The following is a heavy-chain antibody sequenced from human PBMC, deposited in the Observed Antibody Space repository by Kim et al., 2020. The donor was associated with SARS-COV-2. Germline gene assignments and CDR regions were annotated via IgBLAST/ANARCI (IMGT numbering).Heavy chain of an antibody. CDR1: GGSISSYY. CDR2: IYYSGST. V-gene: IGHV4-59*01. CDR3: ASYASSSGWYGGVDY. J-gene: IGHJ4*02. Sequence: SETLSLTCTVSGGSISSYYWSWIRQPPGKGLEWIGYIYYSGSTNYNPSLKSRVTISVDTSKNQFSLKLSSVTAADTAVYYCASYASSSGWYGGVDYWGQGTLVTVSS. D-gene: IGHD6-19*01.